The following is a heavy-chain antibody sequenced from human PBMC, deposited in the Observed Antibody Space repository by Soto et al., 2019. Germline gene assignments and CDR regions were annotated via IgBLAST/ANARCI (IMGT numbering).Heavy chain of an antibody. D-gene: IGHD3-22*01. CDR3: AKEPSPEYDSSED. J-gene: IGHJ4*02. CDR2: ISYDGSNK. V-gene: IGHV3-30*18. Sequence: LRLSCAASGFTFSSYGMHWVRQAPGKGLEWVAVISYDGSNKYYADSVKGRFTISRDNSKNTLYLQMNSLRAEDTAVYYCAKEPSPEYDSSEDWGQGTLVTVSS. CDR1: GFTFSSYG.